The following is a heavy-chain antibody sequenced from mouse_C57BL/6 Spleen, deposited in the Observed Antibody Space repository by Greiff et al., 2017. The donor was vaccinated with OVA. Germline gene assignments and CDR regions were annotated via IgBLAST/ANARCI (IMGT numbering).Heavy chain of an antibody. V-gene: IGHV1-76*01. J-gene: IGHJ2*01. Sequence: QVQLQQSGAELVRPGASVKLSCKASGYTFTDYYIHWVKQRPGQGLEWIARIYPESGNTYYNQKFKGKATLTAEKSSSTAYMQLSSLTSEDSAVYYCAETGGSQGGNMDYWGQGTTLTVSS. CDR3: AETGGSQGGNMDY. CDR2: IYPESGNT. D-gene: IGHD1-1*02. CDR1: GYTFTDYY.